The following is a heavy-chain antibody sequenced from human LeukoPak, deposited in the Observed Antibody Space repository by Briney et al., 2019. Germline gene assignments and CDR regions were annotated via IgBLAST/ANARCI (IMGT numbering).Heavy chain of an antibody. CDR3: AKTARIYARGVFDY. V-gene: IGHV3-23*01. Sequence: GGSLRLSCAGSGFTFSSYAMNWVRQAPGKGLEWVSVISGSGGSTYYVDSVKGRFTISRDNSKNMLYLQMNSLRAEDTAVYYCAKTARIYARGVFDYWGQGTLVSVSS. CDR1: GFTFSSYA. D-gene: IGHD2-8*02. CDR2: ISGSGGST. J-gene: IGHJ4*02.